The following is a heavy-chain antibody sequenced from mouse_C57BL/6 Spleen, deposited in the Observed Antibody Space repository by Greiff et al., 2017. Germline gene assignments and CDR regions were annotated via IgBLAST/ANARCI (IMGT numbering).Heavy chain of an antibody. J-gene: IGHJ3*01. V-gene: IGHV14-2*01. CDR1: GFNIKDYY. Sequence: DVQLQESGAELVKPGASVKLSCTASGFNIKDYYMHWVKQRTEQGLEWIGWIDPEDGETKSAPNFQGKATITVDTSSNTAYLQLSSLASEDSAVYYCAREGKYVWFAYWGQGTLVTVSA. D-gene: IGHD2-1*01. CDR3: AREGKYVWFAY. CDR2: IDPEDGET.